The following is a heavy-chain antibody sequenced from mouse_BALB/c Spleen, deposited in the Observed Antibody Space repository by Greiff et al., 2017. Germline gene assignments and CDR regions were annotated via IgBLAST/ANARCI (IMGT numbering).Heavy chain of an antibody. Sequence: EVQVVESGGGLVQPGGSLKLSCAASGFTFSSYTMSWVRQTPEKRLEWVAYISNGGGSTYYPDTVKGRFTISRDNAKNTLYLQMSSLKSEDTAMYYCARHGEDAMDYWGQGTSVTVSS. J-gene: IGHJ4*01. CDR1: GFTFSSYT. V-gene: IGHV5-12-2*01. CDR2: ISNGGGST. CDR3: ARHGEDAMDY.